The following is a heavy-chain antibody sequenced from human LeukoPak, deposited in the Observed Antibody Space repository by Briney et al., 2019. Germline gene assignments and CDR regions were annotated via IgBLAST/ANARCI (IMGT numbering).Heavy chain of an antibody. V-gene: IGHV3-66*01. Sequence: GGSLRLSCAASGFTVSSNYMSWVRQAPGKGLEWVSVIYSGGSTYYADSVKGRFTISRDNSKNTLYLQMNSLRAEDAAVYFCAKAPVTSCRGAYCYPFDSWGQGTLVTVSS. CDR1: GFTVSSNY. CDR3: AKAPVTSCRGAYCYPFDS. D-gene: IGHD2-21*01. J-gene: IGHJ4*02. CDR2: IYSGGST.